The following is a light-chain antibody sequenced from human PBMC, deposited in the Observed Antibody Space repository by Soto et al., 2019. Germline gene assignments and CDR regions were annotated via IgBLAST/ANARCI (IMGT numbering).Light chain of an antibody. CDR2: GNS. CDR3: QSYDSSLSGPVV. Sequence: QPVLTQPPSVSGAPGQRVTISCTGSSSNIGAGYDVHWYQQLPGTAPKLLIYGNSTRPSGVPDRFSGSKSGTSASLAITGLQAEDEADYYCQSYDSSLSGPVVFGGGTKLTVL. CDR1: SSNIGAGYD. V-gene: IGLV1-40*01. J-gene: IGLJ2*01.